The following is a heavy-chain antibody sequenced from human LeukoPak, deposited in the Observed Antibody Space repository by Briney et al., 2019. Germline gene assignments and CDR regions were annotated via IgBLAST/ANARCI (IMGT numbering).Heavy chain of an antibody. J-gene: IGHJ4*02. CDR3: ARGWIVGGVTDVFLDY. V-gene: IGHV3-21*06. CDR1: GFTFSSYG. D-gene: IGHD1-26*01. CDR2: VSSSSSYI. Sequence: GGSLRLSCAASGFTFSSYGMNWVRQAPGKGLEWVSSVSSSSSYIYYADSVKGRFTISRDNAKNTLYLQMNSLRDEDSAVYYCARGWIVGGVTDVFLDYWGQGTLVTVSS.